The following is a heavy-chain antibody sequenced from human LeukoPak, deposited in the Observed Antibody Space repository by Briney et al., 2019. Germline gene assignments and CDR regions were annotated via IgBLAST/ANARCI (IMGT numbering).Heavy chain of an antibody. CDR3: ARVLGDYDFWSGYGPGDY. V-gene: IGHV1-2*02. CDR1: GYTFTGYY. J-gene: IGHJ4*02. CDR2: INPNSGGT. Sequence: ASVKVSCKASGYTFTGYYMHWVRQAPGQGLEWKGWINPNSGGTNYAQKFQGRVTMTRDTSISTAYMELSRLRSDDTAVYYCARVLGDYDFWSGYGPGDYWGQGTLVTVSS. D-gene: IGHD3-3*01.